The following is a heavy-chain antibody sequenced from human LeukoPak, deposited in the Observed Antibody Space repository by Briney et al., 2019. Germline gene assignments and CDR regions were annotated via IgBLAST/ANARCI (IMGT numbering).Heavy chain of an antibody. D-gene: IGHD3-22*01. CDR2: VSGYNGNT. V-gene: IGHV1-18*01. CDR1: GYTFSRHG. Sequence: ASVKVSCKTSGYTFSRHGITWVRQAPGQGLEWMGWVSGYNGNTNYAQNVQGRVTMTTDTSTNTAYMELRSLRSDDTAVYFCAKDIHPGLDSGASCCFDYWGQETPVPVS. CDR3: AKDIHPGLDSGASCCFDY. J-gene: IGHJ4*02.